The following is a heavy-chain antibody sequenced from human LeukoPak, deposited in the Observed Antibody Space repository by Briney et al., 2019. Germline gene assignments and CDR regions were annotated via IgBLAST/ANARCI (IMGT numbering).Heavy chain of an antibody. D-gene: IGHD3-3*01. Sequence: SETLSLTCAVYGGSFSGYYWSWIRQPPGKGLEWIGEINHSGSTNYNPSLKSRVTMSVDTSKNQFSLKLSSVTAADTAVYYCARAGSIDYDFWSGYYAHFDYWGQGTLVTVSS. CDR1: GGSFSGYY. J-gene: IGHJ4*02. CDR2: INHSGST. CDR3: ARAGSIDYDFWSGYYAHFDY. V-gene: IGHV4-34*01.